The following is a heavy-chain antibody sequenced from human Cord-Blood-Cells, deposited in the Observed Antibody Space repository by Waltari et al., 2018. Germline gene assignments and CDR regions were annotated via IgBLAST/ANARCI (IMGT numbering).Heavy chain of an antibody. CDR3: ARKIAARPFDY. Sequence: EVQLVESGGGLVKPGGSLRLSCAASGFTFSSYSMHWVRQAPGKGVEWGAYISSSSSYIYYADSVKGRFIISRDNANNSLYLQMNSLRAEDTAVYYCARKIAARPFDYWGQGTLVTVSS. J-gene: IGHJ4*02. V-gene: IGHV3-21*01. D-gene: IGHD6-6*01. CDR1: GFTFSSYS. CDR2: ISSSSSYI.